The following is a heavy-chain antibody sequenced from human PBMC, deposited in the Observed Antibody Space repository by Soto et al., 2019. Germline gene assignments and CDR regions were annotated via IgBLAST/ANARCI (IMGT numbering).Heavy chain of an antibody. D-gene: IGHD2-15*01. Sequence: EVQLLESGGGLVQPGGSLRLSCAASGFTFSSYAMSWVRQAPGKGLEWVSAISGSGGSTYYADSVKGRFTISRDNSKNTLYLQMNSRRAEDTAVYYCAKDIGRLGYCSGGSCYDSLYYFDYWGQGTLVTVSS. V-gene: IGHV3-23*01. CDR3: AKDIGRLGYCSGGSCYDSLYYFDY. CDR1: GFTFSSYA. CDR2: ISGSGGST. J-gene: IGHJ4*02.